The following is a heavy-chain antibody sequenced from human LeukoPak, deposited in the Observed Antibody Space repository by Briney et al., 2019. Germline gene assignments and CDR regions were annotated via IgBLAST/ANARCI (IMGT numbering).Heavy chain of an antibody. CDR3: AREQQLVRGAFDI. CDR2: ISYDGINK. D-gene: IGHD6-13*01. Sequence: GGSLRLSCAASGFTFSDYGMHWVRQAPGKGLEWVAVISYDGINKYSADSVKGRFTVSRDNSKNTLSLQMNSLRPEDTAMYYCAREQQLVRGAFDIWGQGTMVTVSS. V-gene: IGHV3-30*03. J-gene: IGHJ3*02. CDR1: GFTFSDYG.